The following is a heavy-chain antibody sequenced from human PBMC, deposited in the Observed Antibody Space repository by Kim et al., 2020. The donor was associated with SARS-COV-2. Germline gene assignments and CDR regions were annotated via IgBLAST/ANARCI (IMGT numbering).Heavy chain of an antibody. CDR3: ARDWAQCSGGGCQLSERGY. J-gene: IGHJ4*01. V-gene: IGHV1-18*04. CDR2: ISGDSEKS. Sequence: ASVKVSCKTSGYTFTSYGISWLRQAPGQGLEWMGWISGDSEKSSYAQRFHDRVTMTLDTTTRTAYMELRSLNSDDTAVYYCARDWAQCSGGGCQLSERGYGGQETLLTLSS. CDR1: GYTFTSYG. D-gene: IGHD2-15*01.